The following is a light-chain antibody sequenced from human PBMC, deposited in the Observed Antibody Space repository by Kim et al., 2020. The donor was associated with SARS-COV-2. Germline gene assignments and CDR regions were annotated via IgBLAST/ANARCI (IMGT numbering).Light chain of an antibody. Sequence: GQSITISCTGTSSDVSGYSIVSWFQQHPSKAPKLMIYAISKRPSGISNRFSGSKSGNTASLTISGLQAEDEAVYYCTSYTSSITWVFGGGTQLTVL. J-gene: IGLJ2*01. CDR3: TSYTSSITWV. CDR1: SSDVSGYSI. CDR2: AIS. V-gene: IGLV2-14*03.